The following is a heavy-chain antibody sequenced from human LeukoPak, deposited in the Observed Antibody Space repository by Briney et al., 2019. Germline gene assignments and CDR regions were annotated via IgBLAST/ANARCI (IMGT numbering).Heavy chain of an antibody. CDR1: GYSFNNYW. CDR2: IYPGDSDT. CDR3: ARRDCSSTSCSFDC. Sequence: GESLKISCKGSGYSFNNYWIGWVRQMPGKGLEWVGIIYPGDSDTRYSPSFQGQVTISADKSISTAYLQWRSLKASDTAMYYCARRDCSSTSCSFDCWGQGTLVTVSS. V-gene: IGHV5-51*01. J-gene: IGHJ4*02. D-gene: IGHD2-2*01.